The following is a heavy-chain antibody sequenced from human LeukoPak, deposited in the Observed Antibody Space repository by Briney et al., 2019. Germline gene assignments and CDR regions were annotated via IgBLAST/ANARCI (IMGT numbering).Heavy chain of an antibody. J-gene: IGHJ4*02. V-gene: IGHV3-43*01. CDR3: AKEMLGTRWITYDS. CDR1: GFKFDDYS. D-gene: IGHD5-12*01. CDR2: INRDGGRT. Sequence: PGGSLRLSCAASGFKFDDYSMHWVRQAAGKGLEGVSLINRDGGRTFYADSVKGRVTISRDNNKNTLYLQMNSLRTDDTALYYCAKEMLGTRWITYDSWGQGTLVTVSS.